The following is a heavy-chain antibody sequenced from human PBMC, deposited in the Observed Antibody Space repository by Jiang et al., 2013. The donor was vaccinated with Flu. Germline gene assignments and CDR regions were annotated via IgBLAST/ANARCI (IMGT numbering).Heavy chain of an antibody. Sequence: GLVKPSQTLSLTCTVSGASISSGGYYWSWIRQHPGKGLEWLGYIHSSGSTYYSPSLKSRLTISADTSKNQFSLNLSSVTAADTAVYYCARERGSVEAATFGFYFDFWGQGTLVAVSS. CDR2: IHSSGST. V-gene: IGHV4-31*03. J-gene: IGHJ4*02. CDR1: GASISSGGYY. D-gene: IGHD3-10*01. CDR3: ARERGSVEAATFGFYFDF.